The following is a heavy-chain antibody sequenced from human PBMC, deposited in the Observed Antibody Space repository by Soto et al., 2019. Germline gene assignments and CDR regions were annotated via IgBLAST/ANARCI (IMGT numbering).Heavy chain of an antibody. V-gene: IGHV3-74*01. CDR3: ARDPGDSGHDWRFAS. CDR1: GFTLSNYR. CDR2: IYSAGSTT. J-gene: IGHJ4*02. D-gene: IGHD5-12*01. Sequence: VQLMESGGGLVQPGGSLRLSCTASGFTLSNYRMHWVRQAPGKGLMWVSRIYSAGSTTNYADSVKGRFTISRDNAKNTMYLQMNSPRAEDTATYACARDPGDSGHDWRFASGGQGVLVTVSS.